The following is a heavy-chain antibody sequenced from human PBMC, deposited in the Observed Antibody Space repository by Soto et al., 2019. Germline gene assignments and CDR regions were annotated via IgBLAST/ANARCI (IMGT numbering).Heavy chain of an antibody. CDR3: ARIVGYYDSSGYLGFDY. D-gene: IGHD3-22*01. CDR2: ISAYNGNT. CDR1: GYTFTSYG. V-gene: IGHV1-18*01. Sequence: ASVKVSCKASGYTFTSYGIIWVRQAPGQGLEWMGWISAYNGNTNYAQKLQGRATMTTDTSTSTAYMELRSLRSDDTAVYYCARIVGYYDSSGYLGFDYWGQGTLVTVSS. J-gene: IGHJ4*02.